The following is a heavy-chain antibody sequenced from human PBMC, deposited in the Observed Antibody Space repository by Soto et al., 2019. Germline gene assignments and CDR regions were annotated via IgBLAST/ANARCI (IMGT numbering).Heavy chain of an antibody. CDR1: GYTFTSYY. CDR3: ARDEYGSGSYNLPYYYYMDV. Sequence: ASVKVSCKASGYTFTSYYMHWVRQAPGQGLEWMGIINPSGGSTSYAQKFQGRVTMTRDTSTSTVYMELSSLRPEDTAVYYCARDEYGSGSYNLPYYYYMDVWGKGTTVTVSS. CDR2: INPSGGST. D-gene: IGHD3-10*01. J-gene: IGHJ6*03. V-gene: IGHV1-46*03.